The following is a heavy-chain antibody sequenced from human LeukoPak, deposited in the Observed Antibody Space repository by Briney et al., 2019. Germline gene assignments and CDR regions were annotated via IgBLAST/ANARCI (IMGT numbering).Heavy chain of an antibody. Sequence: GGSLRLSCAASGFTVSSNYMSWVRQAPGKGLEWVSVIYSGGSTYYADSVKGRSTISRDNSKNTLYLQMNSLRAEDTAVYYCAREFYGGYYFDYWGQGTLVTVSS. D-gene: IGHD4-17*01. CDR2: IYSGGST. CDR3: AREFYGGYYFDY. CDR1: GFTVSSNY. J-gene: IGHJ4*02. V-gene: IGHV3-66*01.